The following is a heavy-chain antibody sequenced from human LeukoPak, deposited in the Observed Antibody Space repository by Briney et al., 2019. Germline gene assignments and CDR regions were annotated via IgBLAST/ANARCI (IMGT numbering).Heavy chain of an antibody. CDR1: GYTFTSYS. V-gene: IGHV1-18*04. J-gene: IGHJ4*02. CDR2: ISGNSENT. Sequence: VKVCCKASGYTFTSYSISLVRQAPAQGLEWVGWISGNSENTNYTQKLQGRVTMTTDTSKSTAYIAVRSLRSDDTTVYYCAREGEDLGDYWGQGTLVTASS. CDR3: AREGEDLGDY. D-gene: IGHD2-15*01.